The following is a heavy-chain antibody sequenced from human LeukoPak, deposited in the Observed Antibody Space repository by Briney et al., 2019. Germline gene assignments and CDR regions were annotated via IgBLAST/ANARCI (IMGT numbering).Heavy chain of an antibody. CDR2: IKQDGREK. CDR3: AREVCHKPSLWRWLLLSFAHKNYYYYMDV. J-gene: IGHJ6*03. D-gene: IGHD3-22*01. Sequence: PGGSLRLSCAASGFTFSSYWMSWVRQAPGKGLEWVANIKQDGREKYYVDSVRGRFTISRDNAKNSLYLQMNSLRAEDTAVYYCAREVCHKPSLWRWLLLSFAHKNYYYYMDVWGKGTTVTVSS. V-gene: IGHV3-7*01. CDR1: GFTFSSYW.